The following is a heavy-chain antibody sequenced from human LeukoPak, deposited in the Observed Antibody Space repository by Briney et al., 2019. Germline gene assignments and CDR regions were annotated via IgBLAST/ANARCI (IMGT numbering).Heavy chain of an antibody. V-gene: IGHV1-18*01. Sequence: ASVKVSCKASGYTFTSYGISWVRQAPGQGLEWMGWISAYNANTIYPQKLQGRVTMTTDTSTSTAYLELRSLRSDDTAVYYCARDPGSIAAAAYFDYWGQETLVTVSS. CDR1: GYTFTSYG. CDR2: ISAYNANT. J-gene: IGHJ4*02. CDR3: ARDPGSIAAAAYFDY. D-gene: IGHD6-13*01.